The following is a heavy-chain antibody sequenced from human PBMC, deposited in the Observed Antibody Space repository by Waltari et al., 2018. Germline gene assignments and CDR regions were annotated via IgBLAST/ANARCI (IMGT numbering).Heavy chain of an antibody. Sequence: QVQLARSGAEVKKPGASVTDSCRASRSTFTSNDINWVRQATGHGLGWMGWKNPNSVNTGESQKFQGRDTMTRNTSTSTAYMKLSSLRSESTAVDYCARARYSSLSGFDPWGQGTLVTVSS. CDR3: ARARYSSLSGFDP. CDR1: RSTFTSND. J-gene: IGHJ5*02. D-gene: IGHD6-6*01. V-gene: IGHV1-8*02. CDR2: KNPNSVNT.